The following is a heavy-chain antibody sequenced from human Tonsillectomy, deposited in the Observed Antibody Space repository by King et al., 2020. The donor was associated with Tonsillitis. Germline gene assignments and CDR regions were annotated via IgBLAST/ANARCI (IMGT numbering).Heavy chain of an antibody. V-gene: IGHV1-18*01. CDR2: ISAYNGNT. D-gene: IGHD3-9*01. Sequence: QLVQSGAEVKKPGASVKVSCKASGYTFTSYGISWVRQAPGQGLEWMGWISAYNGNTNYAQKLQGRVTMTTDTSTSTAYMELRSLRSDDTAVYYCARDNRFGYYVILTGYYPDYWGQGTLVTVSS. CDR3: ARDNRFGYYVILTGYYPDY. J-gene: IGHJ4*02. CDR1: GYTFTSYG.